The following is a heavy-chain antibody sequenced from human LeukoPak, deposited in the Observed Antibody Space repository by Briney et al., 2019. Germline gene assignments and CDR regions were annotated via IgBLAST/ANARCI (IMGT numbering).Heavy chain of an antibody. CDR1: GYTFTSYA. D-gene: IGHD3-3*01. Sequence: ASVKVSCKASGYTFTSYAMHWVRQAPGQRLEWMGWINAGNGNTKYSQKFQGRVTITRDTSASTAYMELSSLRSEDTAVYYCATLGPAGFFFDCWGQGTLVTVSS. V-gene: IGHV1-3*01. CDR3: ATLGPAGFFFDC. J-gene: IGHJ4*02. CDR2: INAGNGNT.